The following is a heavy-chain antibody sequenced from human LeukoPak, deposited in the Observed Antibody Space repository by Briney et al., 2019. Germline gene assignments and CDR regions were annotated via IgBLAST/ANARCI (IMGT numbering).Heavy chain of an antibody. Sequence: PSETLSLTCAVYGGSFRGYYWSWIRQPPGKGREWVREINHSGSTNYNPSLKSRVTISVDTSKNQFSLKLSSVTAADTAVYYCARGRPYYDFWSGYEPFDYWGQGTLVTVSS. D-gene: IGHD3-3*01. J-gene: IGHJ4*02. V-gene: IGHV4-34*01. CDR3: ARGRPYYDFWSGYEPFDY. CDR2: INHSGST. CDR1: GGSFRGYY.